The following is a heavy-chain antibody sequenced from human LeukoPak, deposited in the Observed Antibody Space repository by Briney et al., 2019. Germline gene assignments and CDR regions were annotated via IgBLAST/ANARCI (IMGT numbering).Heavy chain of an antibody. J-gene: IGHJ4*02. V-gene: IGHV3-48*03. Sequence: GGSLRLFCAASGFNFISYEMNWVRQAPGKGLGWVSYISSTGSTIHYADSVKGRFTISRDNAKNSLYLQMNSLRAEDTAVYYCARDKANYFDYWGQGTLVTVSS. CDR2: ISSTGSTI. CDR3: ARDKANYFDY. D-gene: IGHD1-26*01. CDR1: GFNFISYE.